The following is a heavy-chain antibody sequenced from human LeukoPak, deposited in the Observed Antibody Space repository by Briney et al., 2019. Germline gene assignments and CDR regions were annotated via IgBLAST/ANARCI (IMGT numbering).Heavy chain of an antibody. CDR3: ARDLYYDILTGYPGGGEADY. J-gene: IGHJ4*02. D-gene: IGHD3-9*01. V-gene: IGHV1-18*01. CDR1: GYTFTSYG. Sequence: ASVKVSCKASGYTFTSYGISWVRQAPGQGLEWMGWISAYNGNTHYAQKLQGRVTMTTDTSTSTAYMELRSLRSDDTAVYYCARDLYYDILTGYPGGGEADYWGQGTLVTVSS. CDR2: ISAYNGNT.